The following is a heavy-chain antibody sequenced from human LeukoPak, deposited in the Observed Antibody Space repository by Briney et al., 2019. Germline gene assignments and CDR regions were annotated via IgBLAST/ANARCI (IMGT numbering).Heavy chain of an antibody. CDR2: IWYDGSNK. Sequence: GGSLRLSCAASGFTFSSYGMHWVRQAPGKGLEWVAVIWYDGSNKHYADSVKGRFTISRDNSKNTLYLQMNSLRAEDTAVYYCARGTDYYDSSAITTDFDYWGQGTLVTVSS. CDR1: GFTFSSYG. D-gene: IGHD3-22*01. V-gene: IGHV3-33*01. J-gene: IGHJ4*02. CDR3: ARGTDYYDSSAITTDFDY.